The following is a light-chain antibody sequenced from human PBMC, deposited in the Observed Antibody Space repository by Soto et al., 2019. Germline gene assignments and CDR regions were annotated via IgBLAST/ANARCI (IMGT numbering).Light chain of an antibody. CDR1: QSISTW. J-gene: IGKJ1*01. V-gene: IGKV1-5*03. Sequence: IQMTQSPSTLSASVGDRVTFACRASQSISTWLAWYQQKPGKAPKLLIYKASTLEVGVPSRFSGSGSGTEFTLTINTLQPADFATYYCQQYNSYPWTFGQGTRV. CDR2: KAS. CDR3: QQYNSYPWT.